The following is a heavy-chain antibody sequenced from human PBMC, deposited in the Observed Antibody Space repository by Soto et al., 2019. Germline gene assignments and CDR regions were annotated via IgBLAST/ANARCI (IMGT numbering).Heavy chain of an antibody. CDR1: AFTFSRYW. J-gene: IGHJ2*01. CDR2: IKEDGSER. CDR3: ARERYSSGWSRDWYFDL. V-gene: IGHV3-7*03. Sequence: EVQLVESGGDLVQPGGSLRLSCAASAFTFSRYWMSWVRQIPGRGLEWVANIKEDGSERYYVDSVKGRFTISRDNVKNSLYLQMNSLRAEDTAVYYCARERYSSGWSRDWYFDLWGRGTLVTVSS. D-gene: IGHD6-19*01.